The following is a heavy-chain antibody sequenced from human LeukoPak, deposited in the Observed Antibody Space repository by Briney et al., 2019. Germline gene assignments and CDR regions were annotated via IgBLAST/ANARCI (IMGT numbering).Heavy chain of an antibody. D-gene: IGHD4-17*01. CDR1: GYTFIDYY. V-gene: IGHV1-18*04. Sequence: ASVKVSCKASGYTFIDYYMHWVRQAPGQGLEWMGWISPYKGNTNYAQKLQGRVTMTTDTSTSTAYMELRSLRSDDTAVYYCARDTMTTGSDFDYWGQGTLVTVSS. J-gene: IGHJ4*02. CDR3: ARDTMTTGSDFDY. CDR2: ISPYKGNT.